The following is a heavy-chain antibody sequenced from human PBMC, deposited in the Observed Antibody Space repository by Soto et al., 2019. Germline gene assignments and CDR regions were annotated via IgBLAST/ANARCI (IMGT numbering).Heavy chain of an antibody. J-gene: IGHJ6*02. CDR2: IIPIFGTA. CDR3: ARGERHQWELLPLTYYYYGMDV. V-gene: IGHV1-69*13. Sequence: ASVKVSCKASGGTFSSYAISWVRQAPGQGLEWMGGIIPIFGTANYAQKFQGRVTITADESTSTAYMELSSLRSEDTAVYYCARGERHQWELLPLTYYYYGMDVWGQGTTVTVSS. CDR1: GGTFSSYA. D-gene: IGHD1-26*01.